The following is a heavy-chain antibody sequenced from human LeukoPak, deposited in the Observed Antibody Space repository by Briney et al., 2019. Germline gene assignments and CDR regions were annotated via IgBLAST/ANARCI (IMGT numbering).Heavy chain of an antibody. D-gene: IGHD3-22*01. CDR2: IYTSGTT. J-gene: IGHJ5*02. Sequence: SETLSLTCTGSGGSISSGSDYWIWIRQPAGKGLECIGRIYTSGTTNYDPSLKSRVTILVDTSNNQFSLRLSSVTAADTAVYYCARDRSYYDSSGHYYGGWFDPWGQGTLVTVSS. V-gene: IGHV4-61*02. CDR3: ARDRSYYDSSGHYYGGWFDP. CDR1: GGSISSGSDY.